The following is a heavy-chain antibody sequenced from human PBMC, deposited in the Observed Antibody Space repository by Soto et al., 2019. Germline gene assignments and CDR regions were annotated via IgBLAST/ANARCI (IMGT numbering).Heavy chain of an antibody. J-gene: IGHJ6*02. D-gene: IGHD6-13*01. CDR3: ARDIRQQLYYYGMDV. Sequence: GASVKVSCKASGYTFTRYTMNWVRQAPGQRLEWMGWINPNSSGTNYAQKFQGWVTMTRDTSISTAYMELSRLRSDDTAVYYCARDIRQQLYYYGMDVWGQGTTVTVSS. CDR1: GYTFTRYT. CDR2: INPNSSGT. V-gene: IGHV1-2*04.